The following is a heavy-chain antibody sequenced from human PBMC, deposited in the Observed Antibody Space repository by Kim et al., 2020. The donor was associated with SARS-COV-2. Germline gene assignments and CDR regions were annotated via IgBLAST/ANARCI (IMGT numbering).Heavy chain of an antibody. CDR2: ISAYNGNT. CDR3: ARVRSYNGDPGGLGY. Sequence: ASVKVSCKASGYTFTSYGISWVRQAPGQGLEWMGWISAYNGNTNYAQKLQGRVTMTTDTSTSTAYMELRSLRSDDTAVYYCARVRSYNGDPGGLGYWGQGTLVTVSS. V-gene: IGHV1-18*01. CDR1: GYTFTSYG. J-gene: IGHJ4*02. D-gene: IGHD1-26*01.